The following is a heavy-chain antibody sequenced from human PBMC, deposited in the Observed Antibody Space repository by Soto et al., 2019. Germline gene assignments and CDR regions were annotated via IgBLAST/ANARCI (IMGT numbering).Heavy chain of an antibody. J-gene: IGHJ5*02. V-gene: IGHV4-4*07. Sequence: SETLSLPCSVSGGTISGYYWTWIRQPAGTGLEWIGRIYSSGNTKYNPSLQSRVTMSLDTSNNQFSLKLTSLTAADTAVYCCARGRRFSDWFDPWGQGTLVTVSS. D-gene: IGHD3-3*01. CDR3: ARGRRFSDWFDP. CDR1: GGTISGYY. CDR2: IYSSGNT.